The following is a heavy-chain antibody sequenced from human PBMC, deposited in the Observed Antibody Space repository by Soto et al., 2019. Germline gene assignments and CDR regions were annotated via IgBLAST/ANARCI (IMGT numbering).Heavy chain of an antibody. Sequence: PSETLSLTCTVSGGSISSDDYSWSWIRQPPGKGLEWIGYIYYSGSTSYNPSLKSRVTISVDTSKNQFSLKLSSVTAADTAVYYCARTPVRLRYQFRDERNYGMDVWGQGTTVTVSS. CDR2: IYYSGST. D-gene: IGHD3-9*01. CDR3: ARTPVRLRYQFRDERNYGMDV. J-gene: IGHJ6*02. V-gene: IGHV4-30-4*01. CDR1: GGSISSDDYS.